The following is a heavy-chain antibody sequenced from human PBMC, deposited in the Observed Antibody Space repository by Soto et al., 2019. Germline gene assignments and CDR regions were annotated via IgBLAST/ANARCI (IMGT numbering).Heavy chain of an antibody. CDR3: AGEGAENYYYGMDV. J-gene: IGHJ6*02. Sequence: QVQLVQSGAEVKKPGSSVKVSCKASGGTFSSYSINWVRQAPGQGLEWMGRIIPILGIANYAQKFQGRVTITADKSTSTAYMELSSLRSEDTAVYYCAGEGAENYYYGMDVWGQGTTVTVSS. CDR1: GGTFSSYS. CDR2: IIPILGIA. V-gene: IGHV1-69*08.